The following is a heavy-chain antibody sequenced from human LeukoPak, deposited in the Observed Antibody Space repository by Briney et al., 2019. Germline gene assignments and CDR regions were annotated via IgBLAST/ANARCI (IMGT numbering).Heavy chain of an antibody. CDR2: INPNSGGI. V-gene: IGHV1-2*02. J-gene: IGHJ3*02. CDR1: GYTFTGYY. D-gene: IGHD2-2*02. Sequence: ASVKVSCKASGYTFTGYYMHWVRQAPGQGLEWMGWINPNSGGINYAQKFQGRVTMTRDTSISTAYMELSRLRSDDTAVYYCASDWGLSQLEYCSNTNCYMGAFDIWGQRTMVTVSS. CDR3: ASDWGLSQLEYCSNTNCYMGAFDI.